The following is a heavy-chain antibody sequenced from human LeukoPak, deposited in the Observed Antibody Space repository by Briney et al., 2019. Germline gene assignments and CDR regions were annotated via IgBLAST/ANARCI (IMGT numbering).Heavy chain of an antibody. CDR2: INHSGST. Sequence: PSETLSLTCAVYGGSFSGYNWSWIRQPPGKGLEWIGEINHSGSTNYNPSLKSRVTISVDTSKNQFSLKLSSVTAADTAVYYCARSPSASSSWRWYFDLWGRGTLVTVSS. CDR3: ARSPSASSSWRWYFDL. V-gene: IGHV4-34*01. D-gene: IGHD6-13*01. CDR1: GGSFSGYN. J-gene: IGHJ2*01.